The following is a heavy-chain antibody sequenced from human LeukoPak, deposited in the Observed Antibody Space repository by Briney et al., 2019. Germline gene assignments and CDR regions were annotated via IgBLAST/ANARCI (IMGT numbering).Heavy chain of an antibody. J-gene: IGHJ4*02. D-gene: IGHD6-6*01. CDR3: AKVDEYSSSGAY. V-gene: IGHV3-9*01. CDR1: GFTFDDYA. Sequence: GGSLRLSCAASGFTFDDYAMHWVRQAPGKGLEWVSGISWNSGSIGYADSVKGRFTISRDNAKNSLYLQMNSLRAEDTALYYRAKVDEYSSSGAYWGQGTLVTVSS. CDR2: ISWNSGSI.